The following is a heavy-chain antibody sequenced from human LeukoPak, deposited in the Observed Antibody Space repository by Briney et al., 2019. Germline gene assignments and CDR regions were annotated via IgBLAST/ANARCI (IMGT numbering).Heavy chain of an antibody. D-gene: IGHD1-26*01. CDR3: ARDRGSGSYLGLDY. Sequence: SETLSLTCTVSGGSISSYYWSWIRQPPGKGLEWIGYIYYSGSTNYNPSLKSRVTIPVDPSKNQFSLKLSSVTAADTAVYYCARDRGSGSYLGLDYWGQGTLVTVSS. CDR2: IYYSGST. CDR1: GGSISSYY. V-gene: IGHV4-59*01. J-gene: IGHJ4*02.